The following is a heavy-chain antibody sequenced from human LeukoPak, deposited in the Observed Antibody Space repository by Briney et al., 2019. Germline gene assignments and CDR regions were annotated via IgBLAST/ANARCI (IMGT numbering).Heavy chain of an antibody. CDR2: ISGSGAST. D-gene: IGHD3-22*01. Sequence: GGSLRLSCAASGFTFSSYAMSWVRQAPGKGLEWVSGISGSGASTYYADSVKGRFTISRDNSKNTLYVQMNSLRAEDTAAYYCAKGLDGGGYRYYFDYWGQGTLVTVSS. CDR3: AKGLDGGGYRYYFDY. V-gene: IGHV3-23*01. J-gene: IGHJ4*02. CDR1: GFTFSSYA.